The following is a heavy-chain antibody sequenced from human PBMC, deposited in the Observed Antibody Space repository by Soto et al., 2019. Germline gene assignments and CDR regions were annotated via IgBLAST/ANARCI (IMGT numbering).Heavy chain of an antibody. Sequence: SETLSLTCTVSGGSISSSSYYWGWIRQPPGKGLEWIGSIYYSGSTYYNPSLKSRVTISVDTSKNQFSLKLSSVTAADTAVYYCARSRRGLRFLEWSINYYYYYGMDVWGQGTTVTVSS. CDR3: ARSRRGLRFLEWSINYYYYYGMDV. V-gene: IGHV4-39*01. J-gene: IGHJ6*02. D-gene: IGHD3-3*01. CDR1: GGSISSSSYY. CDR2: IYYSGST.